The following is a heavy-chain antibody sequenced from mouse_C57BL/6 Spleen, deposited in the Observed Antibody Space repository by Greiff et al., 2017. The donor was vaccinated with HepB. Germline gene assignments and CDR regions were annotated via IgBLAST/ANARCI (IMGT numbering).Heavy chain of an antibody. CDR3: ARYSNYVRFAY. CDR2: INPYNGGT. CDR1: GYTFTDYY. J-gene: IGHJ3*01. Sequence: EVQLQQSGPVLVKPGASVKMSCKASGYTFTDYYMNWVKQSHGKSLEWIGVINPYNGGTSYNQKFKGKATLTVDKSSSTAYMELNSLTSEDSAVYYCARYSNYVRFAYWGQGTLVTVSA. D-gene: IGHD2-5*01. V-gene: IGHV1-19*01.